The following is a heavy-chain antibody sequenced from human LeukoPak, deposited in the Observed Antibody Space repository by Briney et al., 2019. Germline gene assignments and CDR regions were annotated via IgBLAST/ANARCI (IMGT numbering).Heavy chain of an antibody. Sequence: SETLSLTCTVSGGSISNSAYYWGWIRQPPGKGLEWIGSIYYGGSTYYNPSLKSRVTISVDTSKNQFSLELSSVTAADTAVYYRARPGYSYGPYYFDYWGQGTLVTVSS. J-gene: IGHJ4*02. V-gene: IGHV4-39*01. CDR2: IYYGGST. CDR1: GGSISNSAYY. D-gene: IGHD5-18*01. CDR3: ARPGYSYGPYYFDY.